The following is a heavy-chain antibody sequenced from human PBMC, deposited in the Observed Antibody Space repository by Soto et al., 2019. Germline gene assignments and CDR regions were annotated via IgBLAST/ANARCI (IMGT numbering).Heavy chain of an antibody. Sequence: GGSLRLSCAASGFTFSDYYMSWIRQVPGKGLEWVSYISSSGSTIYYADSVKGRFTISRDNAKNSLYLQMNSLRAEDTAVYYCAGCPDYDFWSGYYNYWGRGTLVTVSS. J-gene: IGHJ4*02. CDR1: GFTFSDYY. CDR3: AGCPDYDFWSGYYNY. CDR2: ISSSGSTI. D-gene: IGHD3-3*01. V-gene: IGHV3-11*01.